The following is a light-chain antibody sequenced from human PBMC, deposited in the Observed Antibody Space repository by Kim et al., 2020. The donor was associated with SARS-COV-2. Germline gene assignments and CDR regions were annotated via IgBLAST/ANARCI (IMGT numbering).Light chain of an antibody. CDR2: GAS. V-gene: IGKV3-15*01. CDR3: QQYNYWPIT. J-gene: IGKJ5*01. Sequence: DSPRERATLSCRASQRVSYNVAWYQQKPGRAPRLVIYGASSRATGVPARFSGSGSATEFTLTIRSLQSEDFALYFCQQYNYWPITFGQGTRLEIK. CDR1: QRVSYN.